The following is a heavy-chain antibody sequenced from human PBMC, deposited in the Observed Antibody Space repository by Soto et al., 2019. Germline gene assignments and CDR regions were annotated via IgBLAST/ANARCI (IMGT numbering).Heavy chain of an antibody. Sequence: VQLVESGGGLIQPGGSLRLSCAASGFTVSSNYMSWVRQAPGKGLEWVSVIYAGGGTYYADSVKGRFIISRDNSKNTLYLQMNSLRVEDTAVYYCAGAHSLDYWGQGTLVTVSS. CDR1: GFTVSSNY. CDR2: IYAGGGT. D-gene: IGHD4-4*01. CDR3: AGAHSLDY. V-gene: IGHV3-53*01. J-gene: IGHJ4*02.